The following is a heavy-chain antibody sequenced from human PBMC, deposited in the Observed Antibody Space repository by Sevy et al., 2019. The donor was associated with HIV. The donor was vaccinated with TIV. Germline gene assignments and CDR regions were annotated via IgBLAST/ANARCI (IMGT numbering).Heavy chain of an antibody. Sequence: GGSLRLSCAASGFTVSSNYMSWVRQAPGKGLEWVSVIYSGGSTYYADSVKGRFTISRDNSKNTLYLQMNSLRAEDTAVYYCARDSILPSYYYHGMDVWGQGTTVTVSS. CDR3: ARDSILPSYYYHGMDV. V-gene: IGHV3-53*01. CDR1: GFTVSSNY. D-gene: IGHD2-15*01. CDR2: IYSGGST. J-gene: IGHJ6*02.